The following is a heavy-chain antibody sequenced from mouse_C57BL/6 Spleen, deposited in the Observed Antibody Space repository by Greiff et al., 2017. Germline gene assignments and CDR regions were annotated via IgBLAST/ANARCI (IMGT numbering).Heavy chain of an antibody. J-gene: IGHJ2*01. V-gene: IGHV5-4*01. CDR3: ARDTTVVAPFDY. CDR2: ISDGGSYT. CDR1: GFTFSSYA. Sequence: EVQLVESGGGLLKPGGSLKLSCAASGFTFSSYAMSWVRQTPEKRLEWVATISDGGSYTYYPDNVKGRFTISRDNAKNNLYLQMSHLTSEDTAMYYCARDTTVVAPFDYWGQGTTLTVSS. D-gene: IGHD1-1*01.